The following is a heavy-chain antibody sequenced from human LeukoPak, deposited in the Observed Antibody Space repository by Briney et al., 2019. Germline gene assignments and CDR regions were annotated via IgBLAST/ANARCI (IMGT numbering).Heavy chain of an antibody. CDR1: GGSFSGYY. Sequence: PSETLSLTCAVYGGSFSGYYWSWIRQPPGKGLEWIGEINHSGSTNYNPSLKSRVTISVDTSKNQFSLKLSSVTAADTAVYSCARDLGNGMDVWGQGTTVTVSS. CDR2: INHSGST. J-gene: IGHJ6*02. CDR3: ARDLGNGMDV. V-gene: IGHV4-34*01.